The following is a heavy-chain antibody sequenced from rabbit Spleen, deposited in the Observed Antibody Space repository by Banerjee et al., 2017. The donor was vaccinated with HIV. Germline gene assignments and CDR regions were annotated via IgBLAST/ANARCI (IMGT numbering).Heavy chain of an antibody. J-gene: IGHJ3*01. Sequence: QSLEESGGGLVQPEGSLTLTCTASGFSFSSSYYMCWVRQAPGKGLEWIGCIYTGSGSTYYASWAKGRFTISKTSSTTVTLQMTSLTAADTATYFCARGDVGLGYVLSRLSLWGPGTLVTVS. CDR3: ARGDVGLGYVLSRLSL. CDR2: IYTGSGST. CDR1: GFSFSSSYY. D-gene: IGHD6-1*01. V-gene: IGHV1S40*01.